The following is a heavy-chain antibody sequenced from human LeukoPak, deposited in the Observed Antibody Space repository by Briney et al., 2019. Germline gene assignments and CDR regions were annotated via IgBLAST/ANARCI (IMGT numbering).Heavy chain of an antibody. V-gene: IGHV3-7*01. J-gene: IGHJ4*02. CDR1: GFTFSDYY. CDR2: IKQDGSEK. Sequence: GGSLRLSCAVSGFTFSDYYMSWIRQAPGKGLEWVANIKQDGSEKYYVDSVKGRFTISRDNAKNSLYLQMNSLRAEDTAVYYCARVIYSYAAPNWGQGTLVTVSS. D-gene: IGHD5-18*01. CDR3: ARVIYSYAAPN.